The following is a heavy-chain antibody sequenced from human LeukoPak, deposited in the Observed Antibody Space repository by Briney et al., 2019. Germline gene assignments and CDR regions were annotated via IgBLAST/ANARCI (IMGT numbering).Heavy chain of an antibody. J-gene: IGHJ5*02. V-gene: IGHV4-4*09. CDR3: ARKAPKEGWFDP. CDR2: THPSGNT. Sequence: PSETLSLTCTVSGGSNNSYYWSWIRQPPGKGLEWIGYTHPSGNTNYSPSLKSRVTISIDMSRNQLALKLSSVTAADTAVYYCARKAPKEGWFDPWGQGTLVNVSS. CDR1: GGSNNSYY.